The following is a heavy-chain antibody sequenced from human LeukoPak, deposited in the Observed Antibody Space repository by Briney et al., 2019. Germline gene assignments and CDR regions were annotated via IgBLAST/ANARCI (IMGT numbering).Heavy chain of an antibody. CDR2: INPNSGGT. CDR3: AREWGIVGATGSVDY. J-gene: IGHJ4*02. D-gene: IGHD1-26*01. V-gene: IGHV1-2*02. CDR1: GYTFTGYY. Sequence: GASVKVSCKASGYTFTGYYMHWVRQAPGQGLEWMGWINPNSGGTNYAQKFQGRVTMTRDTCISTAYMELSRLRSDDTAVYYCAREWGIVGATGSVDYWGQGTLVTVSS.